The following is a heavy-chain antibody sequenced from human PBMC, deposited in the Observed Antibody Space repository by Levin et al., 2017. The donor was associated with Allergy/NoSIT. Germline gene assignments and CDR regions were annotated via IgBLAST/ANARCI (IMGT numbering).Heavy chain of an antibody. Sequence: SETLSLTCGVSGGSISSDNWWTWVRQPPGKGLEWIGEISHSGSTNYNPSLKGRVTISLDKSTNQFSLKLNSVTAADTAFYYCARIMWGCSASSCYIDPWGQGTLVTVSS. J-gene: IGHJ5*02. V-gene: IGHV4-4*02. CDR2: ISHSGST. CDR1: GGSISSDNW. CDR3: ARIMWGCSASSCYIDP. D-gene: IGHD2-15*01.